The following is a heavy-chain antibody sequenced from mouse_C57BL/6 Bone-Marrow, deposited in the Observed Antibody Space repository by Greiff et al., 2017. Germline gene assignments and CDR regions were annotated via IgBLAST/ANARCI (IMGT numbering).Heavy chain of an antibody. J-gene: IGHJ1*03. CDR1: GFNIKDYY. Sequence: EVQLQESGAELVKPGASVKLSCTASGFNIKDYYMHWVKQRTEQGLEWIGRIDPEDGETKYASKFQGKATITADTSSHTAYLQLSSLTSEDTAVYYCARIPPYYYGSSYLYFDVWGTGTTVTVSS. CDR2: IDPEDGET. D-gene: IGHD1-1*01. V-gene: IGHV14-2*01. CDR3: ARIPPYYYGSSYLYFDV.